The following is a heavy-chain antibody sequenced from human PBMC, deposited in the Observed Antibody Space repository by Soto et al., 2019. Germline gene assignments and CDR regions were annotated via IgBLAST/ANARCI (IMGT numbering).Heavy chain of an antibody. CDR3: VSDVVVVTETPSWAGGYFDS. Sequence: EVHLVESGGGLVKPGESLRLSCAASGFTFSTYNMNWVRQAPGKGLEWVSSISMTSSDIYYADSMKGRYTVSRDNAKNSLFLQMTSVIDVDTAVDYCVSDVVVVTETPSWAGGYFDSWGQGILVTVSS. J-gene: IGHJ4*02. V-gene: IGHV3-21*01. D-gene: IGHD2-21*02. CDR2: ISMTSSDI. CDR1: GFTFSTYN.